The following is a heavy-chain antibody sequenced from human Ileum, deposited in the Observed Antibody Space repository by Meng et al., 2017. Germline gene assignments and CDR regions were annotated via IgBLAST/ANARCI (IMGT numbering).Heavy chain of an antibody. CDR2: IYYGGST. D-gene: IGHD4-17*01. CDR1: SGSFTNNNYY. V-gene: IGHV4-39*01. CDR3: ARRAHYGDPPR. Sequence: QLRLQESGPGLVKPSETLSPTCSVSSGSFTNNNYYWVWIRRPPGKGLEWIGSIYYGGSTHYNPSLKSRVTISVDTSTNQFSLKLISVTAADTAVYYCARRAHYGDPPRWGQGTLVTSPQ. J-gene: IGHJ4*02.